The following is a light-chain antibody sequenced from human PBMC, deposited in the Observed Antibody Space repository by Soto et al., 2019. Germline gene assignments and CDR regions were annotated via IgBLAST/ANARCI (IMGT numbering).Light chain of an antibody. J-gene: IGKJ4*01. V-gene: IGKV3-15*01. CDR2: GAS. CDR3: QQYNDWPPELT. Sequence: EIVMTQSPATLSVSPGERATLSCRASQSISISLAWYRQKPGQAPSLLIYGASSRANGVPARFSGSGSGTEFTLTISRLQSEDVAVYYCQQYNDWPPELTFGGGTKVEIK. CDR1: QSISIS.